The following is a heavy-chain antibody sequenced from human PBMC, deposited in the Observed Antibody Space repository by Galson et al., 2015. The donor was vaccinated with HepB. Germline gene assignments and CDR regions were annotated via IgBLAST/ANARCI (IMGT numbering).Heavy chain of an antibody. CDR3: TRQGEAGLFDY. J-gene: IGHJ4*02. D-gene: IGHD6-13*01. V-gene: IGHV3-73*01. CDR1: GFGFSDSA. Sequence: SLRLSCAASGFGFSDSAIHWVRQASGKGLEWVGRIRGKSNNYAPHYSASVKGRFTISRDDSKNTAFLQMNSLKTDDTAIDHCTRQGEAGLFDYWGQGTLVTVSS. CDR2: IRGKSNNYAP.